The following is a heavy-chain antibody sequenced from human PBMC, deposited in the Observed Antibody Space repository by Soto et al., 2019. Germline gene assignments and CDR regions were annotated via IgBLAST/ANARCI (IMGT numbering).Heavy chain of an antibody. CDR3: ARWIAAAAESIYYGMDV. CDR2: ISSSSSYI. D-gene: IGHD6-13*01. CDR1: GFTFSSYS. J-gene: IGHJ6*02. V-gene: IGHV3-21*01. Sequence: PGGSLRLSCAASGFTFSSYSMNWVRQAPGKGLEWVSSISSSSSYIYYADSVKGRFTISRDNAKNSLYLQMNSLGAEDTAVYYCARWIAAAAESIYYGMDVWGQGTTVTVSS.